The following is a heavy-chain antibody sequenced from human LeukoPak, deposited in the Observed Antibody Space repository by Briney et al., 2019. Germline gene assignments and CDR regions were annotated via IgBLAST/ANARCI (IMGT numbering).Heavy chain of an antibody. J-gene: IGHJ4*02. Sequence: SGGSLRLSCAASGFTFSSYGMHWVRQAPGKGLEWVAFIRYDGSNKYYADSVKGRFTISRDNAKNSLYLQMNSLRAEDTAVYYCARDSSRGTTTLDYWGQGTLVTVSS. CDR3: ARDSSRGTTTLDY. V-gene: IGHV3-30*02. D-gene: IGHD1-1*01. CDR1: GFTFSSYG. CDR2: IRYDGSNK.